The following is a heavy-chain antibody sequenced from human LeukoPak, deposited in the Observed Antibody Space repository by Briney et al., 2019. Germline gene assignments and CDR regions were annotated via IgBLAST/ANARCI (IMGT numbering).Heavy chain of an antibody. V-gene: IGHV1-18*04. CDR3: ARGAYGDK. CDR2: ISTQSGNT. D-gene: IGHD4-17*01. CDR1: GYTFTSYY. J-gene: IGHJ4*02. Sequence: ASVTVSCKASGYTFTSYYIHWVRQAPGQGLEWMGWISTQSGNTNYAQKVQGRLTLTTDRSTNTAYMELRSLRSDDTAVYYCARGAYGDKWGQGTMVTVSS.